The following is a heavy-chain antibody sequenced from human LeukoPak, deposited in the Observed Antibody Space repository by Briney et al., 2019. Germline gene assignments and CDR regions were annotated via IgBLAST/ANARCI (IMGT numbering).Heavy chain of an antibody. Sequence: SQTLSLTCAVSGGSISSGGYSWSWIRQPPGKGLEWIGYIYHSGGTYYNPSLKSRVTISVDRSKNQFSLKLSSVTAADTAVYYCARDPEYSSFPWWYFDLWGRGTLVTVSS. CDR1: GGSISSGGYS. J-gene: IGHJ2*01. D-gene: IGHD6-6*01. V-gene: IGHV4-30-2*01. CDR2: IYHSGGT. CDR3: ARDPEYSSFPWWYFDL.